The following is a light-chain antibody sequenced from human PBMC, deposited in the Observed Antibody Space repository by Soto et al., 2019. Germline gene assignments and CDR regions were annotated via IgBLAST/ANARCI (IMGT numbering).Light chain of an antibody. CDR1: QSISSW. CDR3: QQYNSYSRT. V-gene: IGKV1-5*03. CDR2: KAS. J-gene: IGKJ1*01. Sequence: DIQMTQSPSTLSASVGDRVTITCRASQSISSWVAWYQQKPGKAPKLLIYKASSLESGVPSRFSGSGSGTEFTLTLSSLQPDDFATYYCQQYNSYSRTFGQGTKVEIK.